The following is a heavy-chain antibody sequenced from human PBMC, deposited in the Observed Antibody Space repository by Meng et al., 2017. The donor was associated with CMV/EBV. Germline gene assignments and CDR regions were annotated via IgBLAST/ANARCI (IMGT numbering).Heavy chain of an antibody. CDR2: MNPNSGNT. D-gene: IGHD5-18*01. J-gene: IGHJ6*02. CDR1: GYTLTSYD. V-gene: IGHV1-8*01. CDR3: AREGRGYSYGYYYYYGMDV. Sequence: ASVKVSCKASGYTLTSYDINWVRQATGQGLEWMGWMNPNSGNTGYAQKFQGRVTMTRNTSISTAYMELSSLRSEDTAVYYCAREGRGYSYGYYYYYGMDVWGQGTTVTVSS.